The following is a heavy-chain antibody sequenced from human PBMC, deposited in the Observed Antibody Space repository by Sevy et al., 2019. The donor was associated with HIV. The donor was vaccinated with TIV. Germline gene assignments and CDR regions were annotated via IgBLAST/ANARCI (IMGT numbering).Heavy chain of an antibody. CDR3: ASSGSYYYGIDV. Sequence: GGSLRLSCAASGFTVSSNYMSWVRQAPGKGLEWVSVIYIGGSTYHADSVQGRFTISRDNSKNTLYLQMNSLRAEDTAVYYCASSGSYYYGIDVWGQGTTVTVSS. D-gene: IGHD3-10*01. CDR2: IYIGGST. CDR1: GFTVSSNY. V-gene: IGHV3-53*01. J-gene: IGHJ6*02.